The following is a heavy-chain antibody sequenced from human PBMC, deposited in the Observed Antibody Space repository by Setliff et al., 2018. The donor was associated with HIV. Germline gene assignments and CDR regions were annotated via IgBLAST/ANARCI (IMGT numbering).Heavy chain of an antibody. D-gene: IGHD2-8*02. Sequence: PGESLKISCVASGFTFGAHTMNWVRQAPGRGLEWVASIITGTPYVYYAASLKGRFNISTDNAKNSLYLHMNDLDVGDTAVYYCSRGPSTGTYMNYWGQGTLVTVSS. J-gene: IGHJ4*02. V-gene: IGHV3-21*01. CDR1: GFTFGAHT. CDR3: SRGPSTGTYMNY. CDR2: IITGTPYV.